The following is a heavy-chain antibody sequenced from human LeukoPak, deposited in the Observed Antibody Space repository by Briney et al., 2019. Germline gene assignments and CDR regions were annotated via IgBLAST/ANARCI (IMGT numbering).Heavy chain of an antibody. Sequence: GGSLRLSCEASGFNFRSYAMRWVRQSPDKGLEWISMIRSNGDTTHYSDSVRGRFSISRDNAKNSLYLQMNSLRAEDTALYYCARAGMDSRGYYQGFDYWGQGTLVTVSS. V-gene: IGHV3-23*01. CDR1: GFNFRSYA. CDR2: IRSNGDTT. D-gene: IGHD3-22*01. CDR3: ARAGMDSRGYYQGFDY. J-gene: IGHJ4*02.